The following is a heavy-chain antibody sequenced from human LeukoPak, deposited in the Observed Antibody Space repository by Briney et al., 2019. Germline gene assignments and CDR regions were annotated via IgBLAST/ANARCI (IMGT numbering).Heavy chain of an antibody. J-gene: IGHJ6*03. CDR3: AKYSGSYYPYYYYYMDV. V-gene: IGHV3-11*04. CDR1: GFTFSDYY. CDR2: ISSSGSTI. D-gene: IGHD1-26*01. Sequence: GGSLRLSCAASGFTFSDYYMSWIRQAPGKGLEWVSYISSSGSTIYYADSVKGRFTISRDNAKNSLYLQMNSLRAEDTAVYYCAKYSGSYYPYYYYYMDVWGKGTTVTISS.